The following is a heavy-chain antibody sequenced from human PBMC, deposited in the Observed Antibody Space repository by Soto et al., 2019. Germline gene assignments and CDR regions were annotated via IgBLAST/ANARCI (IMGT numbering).Heavy chain of an antibody. J-gene: IGHJ4*02. D-gene: IGHD2-8*01. CDR2: ISSSGSTI. V-gene: IGHV3-48*03. Sequence: SLRLSCAASGFTFSPYGMSWVRQAPGKGLEWISYISSSGSTIHYADSVKGRFSISRDNAKKSLFLQMNSLRAEDTAVYYCVREAPCSNGVCKFDYWGRGTLVTVSS. CDR3: VREAPCSNGVCKFDY. CDR1: GFTFSPYG.